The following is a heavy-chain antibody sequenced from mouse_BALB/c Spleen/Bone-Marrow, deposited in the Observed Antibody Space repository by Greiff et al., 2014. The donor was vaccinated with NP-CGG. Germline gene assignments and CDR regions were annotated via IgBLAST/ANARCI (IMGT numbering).Heavy chain of an antibody. CDR1: GFTFTDYY. Sequence: EVQLVESGGGLVQPGGSLRLSCATSGFTFTDYYMNWVRQPPGKVLEWLGFIRNKANGSTTEYSASVKVRFTISRDYSKSILYVQMNALSAEDSATYDCARDGCATVSHFDYRGQGSSLTVSS. CDR2: IRNKANGSTT. J-gene: IGHJ2*02. CDR3: ARDGCATVSHFDY. D-gene: IGHD1-1*01. V-gene: IGHV7-3*02.